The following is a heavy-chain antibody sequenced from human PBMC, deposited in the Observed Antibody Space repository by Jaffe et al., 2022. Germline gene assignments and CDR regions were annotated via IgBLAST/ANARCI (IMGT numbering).Heavy chain of an antibody. D-gene: IGHD2-2*01. CDR3: AKDQDIVVVPAAISWFDP. V-gene: IGHV3-23*01. CDR2: ISGSGGST. CDR1: GFTFSSYA. J-gene: IGHJ5*02. Sequence: EVQLLESGGGLVQPGGSLRLSCAASGFTFSSYAMSWVRQAPGKGLEWVSAISGSGGSTYYADSVKGRFTISRDNSKNTLYLQMNSLRAEDTAVYYCAKDQDIVVVPAAISWFDPWGQGTLVTVSS.